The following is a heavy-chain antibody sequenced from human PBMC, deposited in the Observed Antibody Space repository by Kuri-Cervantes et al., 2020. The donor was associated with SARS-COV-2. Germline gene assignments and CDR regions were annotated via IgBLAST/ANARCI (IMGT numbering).Heavy chain of an antibody. Sequence: ESLKISCAVYGGSFSSSYWSWIRQPPGKGLEWIGEINHSGSTNYNPSLKSRVTISVDTSKNQFSLKLSSVTAADTAVYYCARSTRGRKGFGEFKFDYWGQGTLVTVSS. J-gene: IGHJ4*02. CDR1: GGSFSSSY. CDR2: INHSGST. D-gene: IGHD3-10*01. CDR3: ARSTRGRKGFGEFKFDY. V-gene: IGHV4-34*01.